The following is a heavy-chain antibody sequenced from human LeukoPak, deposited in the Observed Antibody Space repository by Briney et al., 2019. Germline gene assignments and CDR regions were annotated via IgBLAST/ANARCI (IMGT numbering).Heavy chain of an antibody. Sequence: GGSLRLSCAASGFTFDDYGMSWVRQAPGKGLEWVSGINWNGGSTGYADSVKGRSTISRDNAKNSLYLQMNSLRAEDTALYYCARVLGSGWYTERGLFDYWGQGTLVTVSS. D-gene: IGHD6-19*01. J-gene: IGHJ4*02. CDR3: ARVLGSGWYTERGLFDY. CDR1: GFTFDDYG. CDR2: INWNGGST. V-gene: IGHV3-20*04.